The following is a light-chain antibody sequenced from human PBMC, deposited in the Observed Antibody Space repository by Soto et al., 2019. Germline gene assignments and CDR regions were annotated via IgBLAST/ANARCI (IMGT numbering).Light chain of an antibody. CDR1: QSISSW. CDR3: QQYNTYSQYT. J-gene: IGKJ2*01. CDR2: DAS. Sequence: EIQMTQSPSTLSASVGDRVTITCRASQSISSWLAWYQQKPGKAPKVLIYDASSLESGVPSRFSGSGSGTEFTLTISSLQPDDFATYYCQQYNTYSQYTFGQGTK. V-gene: IGKV1-5*01.